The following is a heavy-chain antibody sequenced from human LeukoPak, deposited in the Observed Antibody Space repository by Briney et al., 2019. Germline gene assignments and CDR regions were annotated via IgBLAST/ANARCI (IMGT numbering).Heavy chain of an antibody. J-gene: IGHJ6*03. D-gene: IGHD3-16*02. CDR1: GFTFSSYG. CDR2: IRYDGSNK. CDR3: ARAVVYDYVWGSYRYKDYYYYMDV. V-gene: IGHV3-30*02. Sequence: GGSLRLSCAASGFTFSSYGMHWVRQAPGKGLEWVAFIRYDGSNKYYADSVKGRFTISRDNSKNTLYLQMNSLRAEDTAVYYCARAVVYDYVWGSYRYKDYYYYMDVWGKGTTVTVSS.